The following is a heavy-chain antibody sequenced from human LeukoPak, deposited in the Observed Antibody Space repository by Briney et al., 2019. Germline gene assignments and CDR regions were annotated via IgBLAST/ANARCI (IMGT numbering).Heavy chain of an antibody. V-gene: IGHV7-4-1*02. D-gene: IGHD6-19*01. J-gene: IGHJ6*03. CDR2: INTNTGNP. CDR3: ARVFSSGWYYPSYYYYMDV. Sequence: GASVKVSCKASGYTFTSYAMNWVRQAPGQGLEWMGWINTNTGNPTYAQGFTGRFVFSLDTSVSTAYLQISSLKAEDTAVYYCARVFSSGWYYPSYYYYMDVWGKGTTVTVSS. CDR1: GYTFTSYA.